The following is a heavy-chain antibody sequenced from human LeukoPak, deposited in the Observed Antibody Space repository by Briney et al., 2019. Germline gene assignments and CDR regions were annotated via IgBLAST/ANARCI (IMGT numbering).Heavy chain of an antibody. CDR1: GGTFSSYA. V-gene: IGHV1-69*13. CDR3: ASGGVGGSSSSGLFDY. J-gene: IGHJ4*02. CDR2: IIPIFGTA. Sequence: SVKVSCKASGGTFSSYAISWVRQAPGQGLEWMGGIIPIFGTANYAQKFQGRVTITADESTSTAYMELSSLRSEDTAVYYCASGGVGGSSSSGLFDYWGQGTLVTVSS. D-gene: IGHD6-6*01.